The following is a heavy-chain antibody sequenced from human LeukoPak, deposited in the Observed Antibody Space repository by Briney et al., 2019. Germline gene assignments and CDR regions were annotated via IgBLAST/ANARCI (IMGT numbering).Heavy chain of an antibody. V-gene: IGHV3-21*01. D-gene: IGHD3-10*01. CDR3: ARDKGGMVPFDH. CDR2: ISSSSSYI. J-gene: IGHJ4*02. Sequence: GGSLRLSCAASGFTFSSYSMTWVRQAPGKGLEWVSSISSSSSYIYYADSVKGRFTISRDNAKNSLYLQMNSLRAEDTAVYFCARDKGGMVPFDHWGQGTLVTVSS. CDR1: GFTFSSYS.